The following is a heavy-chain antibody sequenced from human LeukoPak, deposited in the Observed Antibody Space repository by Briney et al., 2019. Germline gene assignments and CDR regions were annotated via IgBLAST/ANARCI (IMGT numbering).Heavy chain of an antibody. CDR2: ISGSGGST. D-gene: IGHD3-10*01. CDR3: AKDLPSYGLEDYYYYGMDV. V-gene: IGHV3-23*01. Sequence: GGSLRLSCAASGFTFSSYAMSWVRQAPGKGLEWVSAISGSGGSTYYADSVKGRFTISRDNSKNTLYLQMNSLRAEDTAVYYCAKDLPSYGLEDYYYYGMDVWGQGTTVTVSS. CDR1: GFTFSSYA. J-gene: IGHJ6*02.